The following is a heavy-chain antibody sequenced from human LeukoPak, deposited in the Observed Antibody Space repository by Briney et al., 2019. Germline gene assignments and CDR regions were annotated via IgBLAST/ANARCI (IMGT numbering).Heavy chain of an antibody. CDR3: ARAVTQWLGYFDY. CDR2: ISSSSSTI. V-gene: IGHV3-48*02. Sequence: GGSLRLSCAASGFTFSSHSMNWVRQAPGKGLEWVSYISSSSSTIYYADSVKGRFTISRDNAKNSLYLQMNSLRDEDTAVYYCARAVTQWLGYFDYWGQGTLVTVSS. J-gene: IGHJ4*02. D-gene: IGHD6-19*01. CDR1: GFTFSSHS.